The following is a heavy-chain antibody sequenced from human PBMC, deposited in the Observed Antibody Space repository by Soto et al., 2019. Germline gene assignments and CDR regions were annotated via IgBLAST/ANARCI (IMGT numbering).Heavy chain of an antibody. J-gene: IGHJ4*02. CDR2: ISSNGGTT. CDR1: GFTFSTYA. CDR3: ARDGRAINDY. V-gene: IGHV3-64*01. Sequence: EVQLVESGGGVVQPGGSLRLSCAASGFTFSTYAMQWVRQAPGKGLEFVSSISSNGGTTNYAYSVKGRFTISRDNSRDTLYLQIGSLRPEDMAVYYCARDGRAINDYWGQGTLVTVSS. D-gene: IGHD3-10*01.